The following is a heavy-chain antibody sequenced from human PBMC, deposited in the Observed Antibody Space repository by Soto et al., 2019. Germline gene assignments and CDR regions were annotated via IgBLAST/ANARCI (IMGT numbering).Heavy chain of an antibody. Sequence: QVQLQQSGPGLVKPSQTLSLTCTVSGGSISSGDYYWNWIRQHPEKGLEWIGSIHHRGNTYYSPSLECRISISIDTSKNQFSLRLSSVTAADTAVYYCAREGGSYDSGGFLIRGAFDVWGQGTTVTVSP. CDR3: AREGGSYDSGGFLIRGAFDV. D-gene: IGHD3-22*01. CDR1: GGSISSGDYY. V-gene: IGHV4-31*03. CDR2: IHHRGNT. J-gene: IGHJ3*01.